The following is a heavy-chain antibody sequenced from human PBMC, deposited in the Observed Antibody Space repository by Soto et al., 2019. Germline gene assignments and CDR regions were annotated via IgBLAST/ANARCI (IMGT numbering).Heavy chain of an antibody. Sequence: PGGSLRLSCAASGFTFCIYGMHWVRQAQGGGLEWVAVISYDGSNKYYADSVTGRFTISRDNSKSTLYLQMNSLRAEDTAVYYCAKDELGEWELLADTSLGYYYYGMDVWGQGTTVTVSS. J-gene: IGHJ6*02. D-gene: IGHD1-26*01. CDR3: AKDELGEWELLADTSLGYYYYGMDV. CDR1: GFTFCIYG. V-gene: IGHV3-30*18. CDR2: ISYDGSNK.